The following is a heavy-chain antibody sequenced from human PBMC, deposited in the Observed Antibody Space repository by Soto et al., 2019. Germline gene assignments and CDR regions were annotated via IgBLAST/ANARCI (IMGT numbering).Heavy chain of an antibody. CDR2: IWYDGSNK. CDR3: ARDQHGDYGLHDPNWYFDL. D-gene: IGHD4-17*01. J-gene: IGHJ2*01. V-gene: IGHV3-33*01. Sequence: QVQLVESGGGVVQPGRSLRLSCAASGFTFSSYGMHWVRQAPGKGLEWVAVIWYDGSNKYYADSVKGRFTISRDNSKNTLYLQMNSLRAEDTAVYYCARDQHGDYGLHDPNWYFDLWGRGTLVTVSS. CDR1: GFTFSSYG.